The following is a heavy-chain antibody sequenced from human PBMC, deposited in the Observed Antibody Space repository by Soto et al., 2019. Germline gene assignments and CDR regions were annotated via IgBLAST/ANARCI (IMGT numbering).Heavy chain of an antibody. CDR3: ARRDPKCPGDFVDY. J-gene: IGHJ4*01. V-gene: IGHV4-31*03. CDR1: GGSVNSGGYY. CDR2: IYYSGTA. Sequence: TLSLTCTVSGGSVNSGGYYWTWIRQHPGKGLEWIGYIYYSGTAYYNPSLKRRASISLDPSKNQFSLKLSSVTAADTAVYYCARRDPKCPGDFVDYWGHGTLVTVSS. D-gene: IGHD4-17*01.